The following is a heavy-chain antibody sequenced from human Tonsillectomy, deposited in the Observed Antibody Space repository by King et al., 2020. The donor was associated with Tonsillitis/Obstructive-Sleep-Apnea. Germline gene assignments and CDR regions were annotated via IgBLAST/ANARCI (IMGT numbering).Heavy chain of an antibody. CDR2: TSRSGSTI. J-gene: IGHJ6*03. CDR1: GFTFSSYE. CDR3: AREGDTTMVMRYYYYYMDV. Sequence: VQLVESGGGLVQPGGSLRLSCAASGFTFSSYEMNWVRQAPGKGLEWLSYTSRSGSTIYYADSVKGRFTISRDNAKNSLYLQMNSLRAEDTAVYYCAREGDTTMVMRYYYYYMDVWGKGTRVTVSS. V-gene: IGHV3-48*03. D-gene: IGHD5-18*01.